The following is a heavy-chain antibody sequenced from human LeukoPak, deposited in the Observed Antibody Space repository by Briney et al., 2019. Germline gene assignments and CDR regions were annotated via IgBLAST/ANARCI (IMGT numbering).Heavy chain of an antibody. CDR2: INGDGSET. J-gene: IGHJ4*02. Sequence: GGSLRLSCAASGFTFSNYWMHWVRQAPGKGLVWVSRINGDGSETTYVDSVKGRFTISRDNAKNTLYLQMNTLRAEDTAVYYCATDPSIPMAGTYWGQGTLVTVSS. CDR1: GFTFSNYW. V-gene: IGHV3-74*01. CDR3: ATDPSIPMAGTY. D-gene: IGHD6-19*01.